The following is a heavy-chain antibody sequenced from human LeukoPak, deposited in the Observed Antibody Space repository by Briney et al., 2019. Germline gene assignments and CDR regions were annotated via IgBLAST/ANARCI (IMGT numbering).Heavy chain of an antibody. D-gene: IGHD3-16*01. V-gene: IGHV3-23*01. J-gene: IGHJ4*02. CDR1: GFTFSNYA. Sequence: GGSLRLSCAAAGFTFSNYAMALVRQAPGKGLEWVSGLSGSGGNTFYTDSLKGRFTISRDNPKNTLYLQMNSLRADDTAVYYCATEKGDSPDYWGQGTLVIVSS. CDR3: ATEKGDSPDY. CDR2: LSGSGGNT.